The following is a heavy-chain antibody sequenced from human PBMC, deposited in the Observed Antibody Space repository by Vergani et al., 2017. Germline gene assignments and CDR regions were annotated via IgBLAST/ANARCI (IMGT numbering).Heavy chain of an antibody. V-gene: IGHV1-18*01. Sequence: QVQLVQSGAEVKKPGASVKVSCKASGYTFTSYGISWVRQAPGQGLEWMGWISAYNGNTNYAQKLQGRVTMTTDTSTSTAYMELRSLRSDNTAVYYCARDVSPQYYELGSGYLQTYGMDGGGQGRTVTVS. CDR3: ARDVSPQYYELGSGYLQTYGMDG. CDR2: ISAYNGNT. D-gene: IGHD3-3*01. CDR1: GYTFTSYG. J-gene: IGHJ6*02.